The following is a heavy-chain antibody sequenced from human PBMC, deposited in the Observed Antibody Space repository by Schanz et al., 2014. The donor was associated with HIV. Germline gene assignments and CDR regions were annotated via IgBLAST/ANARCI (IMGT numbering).Heavy chain of an antibody. CDR1: GFIFKNYG. V-gene: IGHV3-30*03. CDR3: ATAAVTDYSDN. Sequence: QVQLVESGGGVVQPGRSLRLSCAASGFIFKNYGMHWVRQAPGKGLEWMADISYDGSDINYADSVKGRFTISRDNSRDTLYLQMNSLRGEDTAVYYCATAAVTDYSDNWGQGTLVTVSS. J-gene: IGHJ4*02. D-gene: IGHD4-17*01. CDR2: ISYDGSDI.